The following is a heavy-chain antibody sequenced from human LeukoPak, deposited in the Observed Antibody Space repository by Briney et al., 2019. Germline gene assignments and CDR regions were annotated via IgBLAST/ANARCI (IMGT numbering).Heavy chain of an antibody. J-gene: IGHJ4*02. CDR1: GFTFSSYG. Sequence: GGSLRLSCAASGFTFSSYGMHWVRQAPGKGLEWVAFIRNDGSIKHYADSVQGRFTISRDNSKNTLYLQMNSLRPEDTAVYYCAEDWSNSWGSYFDYWGQGTLVTVSS. V-gene: IGHV3-30*02. CDR2: IRNDGSIK. D-gene: IGHD3-16*01. CDR3: AEDWSNSWGSYFDY.